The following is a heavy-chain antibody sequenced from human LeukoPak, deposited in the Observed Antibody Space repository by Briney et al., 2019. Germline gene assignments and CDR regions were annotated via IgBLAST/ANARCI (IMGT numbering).Heavy chain of an antibody. CDR3: ARQIDDFWSGYYSPFDY. Sequence: PSETLSLTCTVSGGSISSYYWSWIRQPPGKGPEWIGYIYYSGSTNYNPSLKSRVTISVDTSKNQFSLKLSSVTAADTAVYYCARQIDDFWSGYYSPFDYWGQGTPVTVSS. J-gene: IGHJ4*02. CDR2: IYYSGST. CDR1: GGSISSYY. V-gene: IGHV4-59*08. D-gene: IGHD3-3*01.